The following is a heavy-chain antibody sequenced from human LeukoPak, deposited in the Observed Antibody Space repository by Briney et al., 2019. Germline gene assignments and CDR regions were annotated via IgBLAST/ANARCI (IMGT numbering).Heavy chain of an antibody. Sequence: PGGSLRLSCAASGFTFSSYAMHWVRQAPGQGLEWVGRIRNKARSYTTEYAASVTGRFTISRDDSKNSLYLQMNSLTIEDTAVYYCTGGRSDRGYYGFDVWGQGTTVIVSS. CDR1: GFTFSSYA. J-gene: IGHJ6*02. V-gene: IGHV3-72*01. CDR3: TGGRSDRGYYGFDV. CDR2: IRNKARSYTT.